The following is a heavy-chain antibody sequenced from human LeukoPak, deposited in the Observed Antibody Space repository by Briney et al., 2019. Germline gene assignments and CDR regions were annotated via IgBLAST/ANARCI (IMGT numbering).Heavy chain of an antibody. CDR1: GGSFSGYY. V-gene: IGHV4-34*01. D-gene: IGHD6-13*01. CDR2: INHSGST. CDR3: ARGPLPSYSSSPYYFDY. Sequence: SETLSLTCAVYGGSFSGYYWSWIRQPPGKGLEWIGEINHSGSTNYNPSLKSRVTISVDTSKNQFSLKLSSVTAADTAVYYCARGPLPSYSSSPYYFDYWGQGTLVTVSS. J-gene: IGHJ4*02.